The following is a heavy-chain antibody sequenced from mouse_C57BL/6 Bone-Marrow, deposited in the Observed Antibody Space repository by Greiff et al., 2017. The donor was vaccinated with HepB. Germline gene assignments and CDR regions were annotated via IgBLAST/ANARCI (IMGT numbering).Heavy chain of an antibody. CDR1: GYTFTDYN. Sequence: VQLQQSGPELVKPGASVKITCKASGYTFTDYNMDWVKQSHGKSLEWIGDINPNNGGTIYNQKFKGKATLTVDKSSSTAYMELRSLTSEDTAVYYCARGNMVTTRYYAMDYWGQGTSVTVSS. V-gene: IGHV1-18*01. J-gene: IGHJ4*01. D-gene: IGHD2-2*01. CDR3: ARGNMVTTRYYAMDY. CDR2: INPNNGGT.